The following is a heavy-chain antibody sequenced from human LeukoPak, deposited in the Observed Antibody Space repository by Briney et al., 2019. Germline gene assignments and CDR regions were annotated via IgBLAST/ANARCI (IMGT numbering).Heavy chain of an antibody. D-gene: IGHD4-23*01. J-gene: IGHJ4*02. Sequence: SETLSLTCAVYGGSFSGYYWSWIRQPPGKGLEWIGEINHSGSTNYNPSLKSRVTISVDTTKNQFSLKLSSVTAADTAVYYCARRTVVTPFDYWGQGTLVTVSS. CDR2: INHSGST. CDR1: GGSFSGYY. CDR3: ARRTVVTPFDY. V-gene: IGHV4-34*01.